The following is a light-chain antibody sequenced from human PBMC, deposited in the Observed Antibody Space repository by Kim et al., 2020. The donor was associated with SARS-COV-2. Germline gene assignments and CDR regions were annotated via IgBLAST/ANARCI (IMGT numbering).Light chain of an antibody. J-gene: IGLJ3*02. CDR2: DVS. V-gene: IGLV2-14*04. Sequence: GQSITISCTGTSSDVGGYNYVSWYQQHPGKAPKLMVYDVSQRPSGVSNRFSGSKSGNTASLTSSGLQAEDEADYHCSSYTSSRTWVFGGGTQLTVL. CDR3: SSYTSSRTWV. CDR1: SSDVGGYNY.